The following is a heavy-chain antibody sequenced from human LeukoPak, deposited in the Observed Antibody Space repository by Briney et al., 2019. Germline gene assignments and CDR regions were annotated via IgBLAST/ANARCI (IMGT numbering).Heavy chain of an antibody. CDR3: ARAPPYCSSTSCYAGVAFYFDY. V-gene: IGHV4-38-2*01. CDR1: GYSISSGYY. CDR2: IYHSGST. J-gene: IGHJ4*02. D-gene: IGHD2-2*01. Sequence: SETLSLTCAVSGYSISSGYYWGWIRQPPGKGLEWIESIYHSGSTYYNPSLKSRVTISVDTSKNQFSLKLSSVTAADTAVYYCARAPPYCSSTSCYAGVAFYFDYWGQGTLVTVSS.